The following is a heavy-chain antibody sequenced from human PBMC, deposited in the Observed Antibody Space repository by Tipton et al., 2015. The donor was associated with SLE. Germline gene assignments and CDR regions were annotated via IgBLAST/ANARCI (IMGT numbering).Heavy chain of an antibody. D-gene: IGHD7-27*01. CDR1: GGSISSYY. CDR3: ARMGMRNWIDP. J-gene: IGHJ5*02. V-gene: IGHV4-4*09. CDR2: IEDNGSS. Sequence: TLSLTCTVSGGSISSYYWSWIRQPPGMGLEWIGYIEDNGSSDYNPSLKSRVTTSVDTSKNKFSLKLSSVTAADTAVYYCARMGMRNWIDPWGQGTLVTVSS.